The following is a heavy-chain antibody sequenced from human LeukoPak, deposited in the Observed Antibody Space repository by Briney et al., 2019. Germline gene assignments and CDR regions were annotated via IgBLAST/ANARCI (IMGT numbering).Heavy chain of an antibody. CDR3: TRGGELMNF. J-gene: IGHJ4*02. CDR2: INHSGST. Sequence: SETLSLTCAVYGGSFSGYYWSWIRQPPGKGLEWIGEINHSGSTNYNPSLKSRVTISIDASKDQFSLRLSSVTAADTAVYYCTRGGELMNFWGQGTLVTVSS. CDR1: GGSFSGYY. V-gene: IGHV4-34*01. D-gene: IGHD1-26*01.